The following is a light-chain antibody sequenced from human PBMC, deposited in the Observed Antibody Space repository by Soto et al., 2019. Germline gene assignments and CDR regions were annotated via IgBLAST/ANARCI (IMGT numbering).Light chain of an antibody. V-gene: IGLV2-11*01. CDR3: CSYAGSYV. Sequence: QSALTQPRSVSGSPGQSVIISCTGASSDVGGYNYVSWYQQHPGKAPKLMIYDVSKRPSGVPDRFSGSKSGNTASLTISGLQAEDEADYYCCSYAGSYVFGTGTKLTVL. CDR2: DVS. J-gene: IGLJ1*01. CDR1: SSDVGGYNY.